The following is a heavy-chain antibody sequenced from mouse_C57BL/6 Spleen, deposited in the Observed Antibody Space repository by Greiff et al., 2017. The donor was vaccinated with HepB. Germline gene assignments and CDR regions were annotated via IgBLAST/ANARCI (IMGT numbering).Heavy chain of an antibody. D-gene: IGHD1-1*01. V-gene: IGHV1-55*01. CDR3: AREDYYGSSFYAMDY. CDR1: GYTFTRYW. J-gene: IGHJ4*01. CDR2: IYPGSGST. Sequence: QVQLKQPGAELVKPGASVKMSCKASGYTFTRYWITWVKQRPGQGLEWIGDIYPGSGSTNYNEKFKSKATLTVDTSSSTAYMQLSSLTSEDSAVYYCAREDYYGSSFYAMDYWGQGTSVTVAS.